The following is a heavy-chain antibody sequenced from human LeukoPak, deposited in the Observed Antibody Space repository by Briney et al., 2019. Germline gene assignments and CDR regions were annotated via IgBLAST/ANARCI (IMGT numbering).Heavy chain of an antibody. V-gene: IGHV1-18*01. D-gene: IGHD3-10*01. CDR3: ARDEGRYYYGSGSYYLSASPKLDP. CDR2: ISTYNDNT. CDR1: GYTFTSYG. J-gene: IGHJ5*02. Sequence: GASVKVSCKASGYTFTSYGLSWVRQAPGQGLEWMGWISTYNDNTNYAQKPQGRLTMTTDTSTSTAYMELRSLRSDDTAVYYCARDEGRYYYGSGSYYLSASPKLDPWGQGTLVTVSS.